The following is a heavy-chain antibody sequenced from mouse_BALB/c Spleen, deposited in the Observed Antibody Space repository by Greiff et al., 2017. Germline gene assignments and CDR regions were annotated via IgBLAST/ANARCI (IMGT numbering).Heavy chain of an antibody. V-gene: IGHV5-17*02. D-gene: IGHD2-4*01. CDR3: ARSGITNYFDY. Sequence: EVQLQESGGGLVQPGGSRKLSCAASGFTFSSFGMHWVRQAPEKGLEWVAYISSGSSTIYYADTVKGRFTISRDNPKNTLFLQMTSLRSEDTAMYYCARSGITNYFDYWGQGTTLTVSS. J-gene: IGHJ2*01. CDR1: GFTFSSFG. CDR2: ISSGSSTI.